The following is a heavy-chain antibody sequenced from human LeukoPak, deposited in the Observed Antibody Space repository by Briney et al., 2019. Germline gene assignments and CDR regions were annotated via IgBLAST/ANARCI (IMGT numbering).Heavy chain of an antibody. CDR2: IYPGDSDI. Sequence: PGGSLRLSCAASGFSFNNVWIGWVRQMPGKGPEWMVIIYPGDSDIKYSPSFEGQVTISADKSNSTAYLQWSSLKASDTAMYYCARRSSSGGYYFDYWGQGTLVTVSS. CDR3: ARRSSSGGYYFDY. J-gene: IGHJ4*02. V-gene: IGHV5-51*01. D-gene: IGHD3-16*01. CDR1: GFSFNNVW.